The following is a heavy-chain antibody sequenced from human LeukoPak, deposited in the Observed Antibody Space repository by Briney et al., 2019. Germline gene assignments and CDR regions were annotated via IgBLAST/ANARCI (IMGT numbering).Heavy chain of an antibody. D-gene: IGHD1-26*01. V-gene: IGHV4-59*01. CDR1: GDSISGYY. Sequence: SETLSLTCTVSGDSISGYYWSWIRQPPGKGLEWIGYIYYSGSTNYNPSLKSRVTISVDTSKNQFPLKLSSVTAADTAVYYCARDQAGATGYWGQGALVTVSS. J-gene: IGHJ4*02. CDR3: ARDQAGATGY. CDR2: IYYSGST.